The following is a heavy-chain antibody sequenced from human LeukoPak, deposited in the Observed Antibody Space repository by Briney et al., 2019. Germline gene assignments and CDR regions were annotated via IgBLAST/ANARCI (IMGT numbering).Heavy chain of an antibody. D-gene: IGHD1-26*01. V-gene: IGHV4-38-2*01. Sequence: SETLSLTCAVSGYSISSGYYWGWIRQPPGKGLEWIGNIYHSGSAYYNPSLKSRVTISVAPSKNAFSLKLRSVTAADTAVYYCARRGSGNYVDYWGQGTLVTVPS. CDR2: IYHSGSA. CDR1: GYSISSGYY. CDR3: ARRGSGNYVDY. J-gene: IGHJ4*02.